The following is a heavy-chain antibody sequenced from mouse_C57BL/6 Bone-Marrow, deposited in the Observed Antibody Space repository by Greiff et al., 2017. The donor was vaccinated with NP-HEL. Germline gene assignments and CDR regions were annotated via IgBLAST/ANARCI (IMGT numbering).Heavy chain of an antibody. Sequence: QVQLQQPGAELVMPGASVKLSCKASGYTFTSYWMHWVKQRPGQGLEWIGEIDPSDSYTNYNQKFKGKSTLNVDKSSSTAYMQLSSLTSEDSAVYYCAREGNPGAMDYWGQGTSVTVSS. CDR3: AREGNPGAMDY. D-gene: IGHD2-1*01. J-gene: IGHJ4*01. CDR1: GYTFTSYW. CDR2: IDPSDSYT. V-gene: IGHV1-69*01.